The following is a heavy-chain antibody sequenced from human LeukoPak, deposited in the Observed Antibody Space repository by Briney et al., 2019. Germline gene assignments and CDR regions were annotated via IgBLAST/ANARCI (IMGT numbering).Heavy chain of an antibody. CDR2: INPNSGGT. D-gene: IGHD3-10*01. CDR1: GYTFTGYY. V-gene: IGHV1-2*02. Sequence: ASVKVSCKASGYTFTGYYMHWVRQAPGQGLEWMGWINPNSGGTNYAQKFQGRVTMTRDTSISTAYMELSRPRSDDTAVYYCARDNKVRGVYDYWGQGTLVTVSS. CDR3: ARDNKVRGVYDY. J-gene: IGHJ4*02.